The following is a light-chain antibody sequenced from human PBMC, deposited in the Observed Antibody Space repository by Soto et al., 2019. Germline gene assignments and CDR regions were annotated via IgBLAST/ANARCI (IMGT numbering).Light chain of an antibody. CDR3: SSYTISTTWV. J-gene: IGLJ3*02. CDR2: EVS. Sequence: QSALTQPASVSGSPGQSITISCTGTSSDIGGYRYVSWYQQHPGRAPKLLIFEVSNRPSGISTRFSGSKSDNTASLTISGLQAEDEADYYCSSYTISTTWVFGGGTKLTVL. CDR1: SSDIGGYRY. V-gene: IGLV2-14*01.